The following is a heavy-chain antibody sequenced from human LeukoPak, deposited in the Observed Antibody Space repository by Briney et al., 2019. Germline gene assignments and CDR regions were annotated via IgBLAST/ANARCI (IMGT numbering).Heavy chain of an antibody. CDR1: GFTFSSYD. CDR3: TRGLGSSFDY. J-gene: IGHJ4*02. V-gene: IGHV3-13*01. D-gene: IGHD6-6*01. Sequence: QTGGSLRLSCAASGFTFSSYDMHWVRQATGKGLEWVSAIGTAGGTYYPGSVKGRFTISRENAKNSLYLQMNSLRAGDTAVYYCTRGLGSSFDYWGQGTLVTVSS. CDR2: IGTAGGT.